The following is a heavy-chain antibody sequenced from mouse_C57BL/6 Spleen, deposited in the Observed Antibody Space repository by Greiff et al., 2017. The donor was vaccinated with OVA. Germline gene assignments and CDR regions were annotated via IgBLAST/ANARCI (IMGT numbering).Heavy chain of an antibody. CDR2: INPSNGGT. CDR1: GYTFTSYW. D-gene: IGHD6-1*01. Sequence: VQLQQPGTELVKPGASVKLSCKASGYTFTSYWMHWVKQRPGQGLEWIGNINPSNGGTNYNEKFKSKATLTVDKSSSTAYMQLSSLTSEDSAVYYCEEGESLYYYSMDYWGKGTSVTVSS. CDR3: EEGESLYYYSMDY. J-gene: IGHJ4*01. V-gene: IGHV1-53*01.